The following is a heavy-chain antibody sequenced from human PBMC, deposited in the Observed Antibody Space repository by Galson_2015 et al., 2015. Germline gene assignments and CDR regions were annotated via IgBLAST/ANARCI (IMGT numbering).Heavy chain of an antibody. J-gene: IGHJ4*02. CDR3: ARADRYCSGGSCYSAY. V-gene: IGHV1-69*13. Sequence: SVKVSCKASGGTFSSYAISWVRQAPGQGLEWMGGIIPIFGTANYAQKFQGIVTITADESTSTAYMELSSLRSEDTAVYYCARADRYCSGGSCYSAYWGQGTLVTVSS. D-gene: IGHD2-15*01. CDR1: GGTFSSYA. CDR2: IIPIFGTA.